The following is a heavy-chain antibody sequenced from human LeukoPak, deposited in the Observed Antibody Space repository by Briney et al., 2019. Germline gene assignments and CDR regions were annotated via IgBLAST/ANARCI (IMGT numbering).Heavy chain of an antibody. Sequence: SETLSLTCAVYGGSFSGYYWSWIRQPPGKGLEWIVEINHSGSTNYNPSLKSRVTISVDTSKNQFSLKLSSVTAADTAVYYCARGPHTGVNYYDSSGYYYWGQGTLVTVSS. CDR3: ARGPHTGVNYYDSSGYYY. CDR1: GGSFSGYY. CDR2: INHSGST. D-gene: IGHD3-22*01. V-gene: IGHV4-34*01. J-gene: IGHJ4*02.